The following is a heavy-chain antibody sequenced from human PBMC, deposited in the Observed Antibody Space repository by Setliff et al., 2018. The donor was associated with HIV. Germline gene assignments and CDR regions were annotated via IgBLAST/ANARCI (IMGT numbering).Heavy chain of an antibody. CDR3: ARSPTNTYYNFWSGYSYFDY. D-gene: IGHD3-3*01. V-gene: IGHV4-61*02. Sequence: LSLTCSVSGGSIKNGPSSWTWIRQPAGKGLEWIGRIYTSGSTNYNPSLKSRVTISVDTSKNQFSLKLSSVTAADTAVYYCARSPTNTYYNFWSGYSYFDYWGQGTLVTVSS. CDR1: GGSIKNGPSS. J-gene: IGHJ4*02. CDR2: IYTSGST.